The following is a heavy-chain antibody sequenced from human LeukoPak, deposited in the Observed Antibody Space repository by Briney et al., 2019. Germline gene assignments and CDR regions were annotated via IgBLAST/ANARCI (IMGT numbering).Heavy chain of an antibody. V-gene: IGHV3-23*01. Sequence: GGSLRLPCAASGFTFSSYAMSWVRQAPGKGLEWVSAISGSGGSTYYADSVKGRFTISRDNAKNSLYLQMNSLRAEDTAVYYCASKSGYDTYYYYYYMDVWGKGTTVTISS. D-gene: IGHD5-12*01. CDR1: GFTFSSYA. CDR2: ISGSGGST. J-gene: IGHJ6*03. CDR3: ASKSGYDTYYYYYYMDV.